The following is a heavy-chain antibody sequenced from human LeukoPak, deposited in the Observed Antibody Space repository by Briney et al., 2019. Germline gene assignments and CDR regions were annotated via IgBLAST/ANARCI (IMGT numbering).Heavy chain of an antibody. J-gene: IGHJ4*02. CDR2: IYYSGST. D-gene: IGHD2-15*01. CDR1: GGSISSYY. V-gene: IGHV4-59*01. CDR3: ARGRYCSGGSCYFDY. Sequence: PSETLSLTCTVSGGSISSYYWSWIRQPPGKGLEWIGYIYYSGSTNYNPSLKSRVTISVDTSKNQFSLKLSSVTAADTAVYYCARGRYCSGGSCYFDYWGQGTLVTVSS.